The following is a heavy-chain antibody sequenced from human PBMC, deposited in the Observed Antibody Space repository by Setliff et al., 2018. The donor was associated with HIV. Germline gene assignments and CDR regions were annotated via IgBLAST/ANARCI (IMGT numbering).Heavy chain of an antibody. D-gene: IGHD5-12*01. J-gene: IGHJ4*02. CDR2: IKQDGSDK. Sequence: GGSLRLSCGASGFTFGNYWMNWVRRPPGKELEWVANIKQDGSDKYYVDSVKGRFTISRDNAKNSLFLQMNSLRAGDTAVYYCARDHVSDGLVLDYWGQGTLVTVSS. CDR3: ARDHVSDGLVLDY. CDR1: GFTFGNYW. V-gene: IGHV3-7*03.